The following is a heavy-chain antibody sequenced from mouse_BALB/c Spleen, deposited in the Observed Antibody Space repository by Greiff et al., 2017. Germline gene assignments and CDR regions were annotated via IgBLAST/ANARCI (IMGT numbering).Heavy chain of an antibody. Sequence: EVQLVESGPSLVKPSQTLSLTCSVTGDSITSGYWNWIRKSPGNKLEYMGYISYSGSTYYNPSLKSRISITRDTSKNQYYLQLNSVTTEDTATYYCASKDGYDGAWFAYWGQGTLVTVSA. CDR1: GDSITSGY. CDR3: ASKDGYDGAWFAY. D-gene: IGHD2-2*01. V-gene: IGHV3-8*02. J-gene: IGHJ3*01. CDR2: ISYSGST.